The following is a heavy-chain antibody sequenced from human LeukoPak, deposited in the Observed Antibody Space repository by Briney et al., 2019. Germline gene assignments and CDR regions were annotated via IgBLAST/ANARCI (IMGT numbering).Heavy chain of an antibody. J-gene: IGHJ4*02. Sequence: GGSLRLSCVASGFTFSSYAMSWVRQAPGKGLEWVSAISGSGDSTYYADSVKGRFTISRDNSKNTLYLQMNSLRAEDTAVYYCAKRSLVVVTATTFRYFDYWGQGTLVTVSS. D-gene: IGHD2-21*02. CDR3: AKRSLVVVTATTFRYFDY. V-gene: IGHV3-23*01. CDR2: ISGSGDST. CDR1: GFTFSSYA.